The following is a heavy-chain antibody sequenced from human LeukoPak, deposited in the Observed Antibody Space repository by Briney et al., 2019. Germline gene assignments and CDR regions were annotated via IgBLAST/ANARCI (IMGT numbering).Heavy chain of an antibody. J-gene: IGHJ5*02. V-gene: IGHV1-46*01. CDR1: GYTFTSYY. CDR3: ARDRFRYCSSTSCYEEDGWFDP. CDR2: INPSGGST. D-gene: IGHD2-2*01. Sequence: GASVKVSCKASGYTFTSYYMHWVRQAPGQGLEWMGIINPSGGSTSYAQKFQGRVTITADESTSTAYMELSSLRSEDTAVYYCARDRFRYCSSTSCYEEDGWFDPWGQGTLVTVSS.